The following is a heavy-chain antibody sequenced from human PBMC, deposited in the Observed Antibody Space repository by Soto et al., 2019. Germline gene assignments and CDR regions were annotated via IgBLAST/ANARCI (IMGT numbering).Heavy chain of an antibody. D-gene: IGHD4-17*01. Sequence: EVQLLESGGDLVQPGGSLRLSCAASGFTFIAYAMSWVRQSPGKGLEWVSSITGGGVRTDYADSVKGRFTISRDNSKNTLYLAVSRLRAGDSALYYCAGRLGDYVRFFDYWGQGALVTVSS. V-gene: IGHV3-23*01. CDR3: AGRLGDYVRFFDY. CDR1: GFTFIAYA. CDR2: ITGGGVRT. J-gene: IGHJ4*02.